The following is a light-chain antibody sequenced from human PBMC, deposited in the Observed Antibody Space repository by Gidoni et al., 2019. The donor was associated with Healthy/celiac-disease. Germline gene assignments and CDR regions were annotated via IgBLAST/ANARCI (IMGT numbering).Light chain of an antibody. CDR2: DAS. CDR3: QQRSNWPLLT. V-gene: IGKV3-11*01. Sequence: EIVLTQSPATLSLSPGERATLSCRASQSVSSYLACYQQKPGQAPRLLIYDASNRATGIPARFSGSGSGTDFTLTISSLEPEDFAVYYCQQRSNWPLLTFXGXTKVEIK. CDR1: QSVSSY. J-gene: IGKJ4*01.